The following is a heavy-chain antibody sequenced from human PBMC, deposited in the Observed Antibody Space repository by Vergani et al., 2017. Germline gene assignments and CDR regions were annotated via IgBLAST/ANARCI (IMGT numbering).Heavy chain of an antibody. CDR3: ARDLYGDYGADY. V-gene: IGHV3-21*01. D-gene: IGHD4-17*01. CDR2: ISSSDSYI. Sequence: EVQLVESGGGLVKPGGSLRLSCAASGFTFSRYSMNWVRQAPGKGLEWGSSISSSDSYIYYADSVKGRFTISRDNAKNSLYLQMNSLRAEDTAVYYCARDLYGDYGADYWGQGTLVTVSS. J-gene: IGHJ4*02. CDR1: GFTFSRYS.